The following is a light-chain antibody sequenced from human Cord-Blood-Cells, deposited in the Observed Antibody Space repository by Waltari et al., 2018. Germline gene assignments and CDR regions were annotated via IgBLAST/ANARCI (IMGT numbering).Light chain of an antibody. CDR3: QHSYSTPLT. V-gene: IGKV1-39*01. CDR2: AAS. CDR1: QSISSY. Sequence: RVTITCRASQSISSYLNWYQQKPGKAPKLLIYAASSLQSGVPSRFSGSGSGTDFTLTISSLQPEDFATYYCQHSYSTPLTFGGGTKVEIK. J-gene: IGKJ4*01.